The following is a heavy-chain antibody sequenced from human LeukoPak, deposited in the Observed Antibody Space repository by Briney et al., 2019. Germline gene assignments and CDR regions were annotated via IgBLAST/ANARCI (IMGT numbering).Heavy chain of an antibody. J-gene: IGHJ3*02. CDR2: ISSSGNTI. Sequence: GGSLRLSCAASGFTFSHSYMSWIRQPPGKGLEWVAYISSSGNTIYYADSVKGRFTISRDNAKNTLYLQMNSLRDEDTAVFYCARGGRDHAFDIWGPGTMVTVSS. CDR3: ARGGRDHAFDI. V-gene: IGHV3-11*04. CDR1: GFTFSHSY. D-gene: IGHD2-21*02.